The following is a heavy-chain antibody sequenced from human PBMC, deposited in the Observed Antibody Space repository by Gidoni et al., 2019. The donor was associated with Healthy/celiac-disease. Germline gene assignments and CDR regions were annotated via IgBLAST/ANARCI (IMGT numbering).Heavy chain of an antibody. J-gene: IGHJ4*02. Sequence: QVQLQQRGAGLLKPSETLSRTCAVYGGSFSAYYWSWIRQPPGKGLEWIGESNHSGSTNYNPSLKSRVTISVDTSKNQFSLKLSSVTAADTAVYYWAREEGYQLLYYFDYWGQGTLVTVSS. CDR3: AREEGYQLLYYFDY. CDR2: SNHSGST. V-gene: IGHV4-34*01. D-gene: IGHD2-2*02. CDR1: GGSFSAYY.